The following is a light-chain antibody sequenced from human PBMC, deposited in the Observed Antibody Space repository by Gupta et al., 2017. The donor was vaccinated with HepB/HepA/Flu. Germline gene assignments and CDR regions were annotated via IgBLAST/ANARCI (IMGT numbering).Light chain of an antibody. J-gene: IGLJ2*01. V-gene: IGLV1-40*01. CDR3: QSYDNTLTGDV. CDR1: FSNIGAGFD. Sequence: QSVLTQSPSVSGAPGQSLTISCTGTFSNIGAGFDVHWYQQLPGTAPKLLIYGNTNRPSGVPDRFSGSKSGTSASLAITGLQAEDGADDDCQSYDNTLTGDVFGGGTKVTVL. CDR2: GNT.